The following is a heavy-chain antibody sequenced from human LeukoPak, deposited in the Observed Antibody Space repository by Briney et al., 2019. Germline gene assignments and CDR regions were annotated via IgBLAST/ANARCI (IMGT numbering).Heavy chain of an antibody. J-gene: IGHJ4*02. CDR1: GVMFPSYW. CDR3: AREGIVATLDY. CDR2: IKQDGSEK. V-gene: IGHV3-7*01. Sequence: QTGGSLRLSCAASGVMFPSYWMTWVRQAPGKGLEWVANIKQDGSEKYYVDSVKGRFTISRDNAKNSVYLQMNSLRAEDTAVYYCAREGIVATLDYWGQGTLVTVSS. D-gene: IGHD5-12*01.